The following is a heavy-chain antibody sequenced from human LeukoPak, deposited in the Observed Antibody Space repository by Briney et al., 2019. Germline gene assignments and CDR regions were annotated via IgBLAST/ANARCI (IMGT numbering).Heavy chain of an antibody. CDR1: GFTFIPYR. J-gene: IGHJ5*02. D-gene: IGHD1-14*01. CDR2: ISGHGGP. Sequence: PGGSLKLSGAALGFTFIPYRLAWAAQAQGGGLGGVPGISGHGGPYYADSVRGRFAISRDNSKSTLYLQMNSLRAEDTAVYYCAKDFGRNLGGPGSWGRGTLVIVSS. CDR3: AKDFGRNLGGPGS. V-gene: IGHV3-23*01.